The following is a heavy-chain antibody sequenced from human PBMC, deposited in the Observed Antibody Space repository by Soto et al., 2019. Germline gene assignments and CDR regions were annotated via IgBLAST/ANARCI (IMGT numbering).Heavy chain of an antibody. Sequence: ASVKVSCKASGYTFTSYAMHWVRQAPGQRLEWMGWINPDNGGTKYAQKFQGRVTMTRDTSISTAYMELSRLRSDDTAVYYCARDRVPYTYYDILTGYYRGPDFDYWGQGTLVTVSS. J-gene: IGHJ4*02. V-gene: IGHV1-3*01. CDR3: ARDRVPYTYYDILTGYYRGPDFDY. CDR2: INPDNGGT. D-gene: IGHD3-9*01. CDR1: GYTFTSYA.